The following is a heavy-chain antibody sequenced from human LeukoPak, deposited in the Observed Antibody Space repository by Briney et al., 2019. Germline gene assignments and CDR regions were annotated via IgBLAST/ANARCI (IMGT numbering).Heavy chain of an antibody. Sequence: SLETLSLTCTVSGDSISSYSYYWAWIRQPPGKGLEWIGSILFRGATYYHPSLKPRIIMSVDTSQNHFSLKLTSVTDADTAVYFCARESGDTRTVNSFDFWGRGTLITVSS. CDR2: ILFRGAT. J-gene: IGHJ4*01. CDR1: GDSISSYSYY. D-gene: IGHD2-21*01. V-gene: IGHV4-39*07. CDR3: ARESGDTRTVNSFDF.